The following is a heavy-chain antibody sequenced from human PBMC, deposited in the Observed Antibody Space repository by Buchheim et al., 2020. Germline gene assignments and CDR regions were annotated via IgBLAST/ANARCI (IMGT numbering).Heavy chain of an antibody. CDR2: ISGSGGST. J-gene: IGHJ6*02. V-gene: IGHV3-23*01. D-gene: IGHD3-3*01. CDR3: AKALVEEWLLYYGMDV. Sequence: EVQLLESGGGLVQPGGSLRLSCAASGFTFSSYAMSWVRQAPGKGLEWVSAISGSGGSTYYADSVKGRFTISSANSKNKLYLQMNSLRAEDTAVYYCAKALVEEWLLYYGMDVWGQGTT. CDR1: GFTFSSYA.